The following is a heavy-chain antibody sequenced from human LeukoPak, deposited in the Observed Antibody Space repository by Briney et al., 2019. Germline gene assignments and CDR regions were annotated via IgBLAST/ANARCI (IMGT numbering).Heavy chain of an antibody. CDR2: IYASGRN. D-gene: IGHD6-13*01. J-gene: IGHJ5*02. Sequence: SETLSLTCTVSGSSMSSYHWSWIRQPAGKGLEWIGGIYASGRNKYNPSLKSRVTMSVDKSKNQFSLKLTSVTAADTAVYYCARDSDGAAQFDPWGQGTVVTVSS. CDR3: ARDSDGAAQFDP. CDR1: GSSMSSYH. V-gene: IGHV4-4*07.